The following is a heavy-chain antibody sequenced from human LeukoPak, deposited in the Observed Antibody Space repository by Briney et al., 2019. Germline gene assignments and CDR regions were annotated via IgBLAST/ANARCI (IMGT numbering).Heavy chain of an antibody. D-gene: IGHD1-26*01. CDR1: GYTFTSYG. J-gene: IGHJ4*02. Sequence: SVKVSCKASGYTFTSYGISWVRQAPGQGLEWMGGIIPIFGTANYAQKFQGRVTITADESTSTAYMELSSLRSEDTAVYYCARVSAIVGATSIDYWGQGTLVTVSS. CDR3: ARVSAIVGATSIDY. CDR2: IIPIFGTA. V-gene: IGHV1-69*13.